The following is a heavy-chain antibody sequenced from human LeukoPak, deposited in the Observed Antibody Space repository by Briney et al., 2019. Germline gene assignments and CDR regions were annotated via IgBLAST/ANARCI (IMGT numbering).Heavy chain of an antibody. D-gene: IGHD3-3*01. CDR3: AKSNDCWSGSPQYYFDY. V-gene: IGHV3-23*01. Sequence: GGSLRLSCAASGFTFSSYAMSWVRQAPGKGLEWVSAISGSGGSTYYADSVKGRFTISRDNSKNTLYLQMNSLRAEDTAVYYCAKSNDCWSGSPQYYFDYWGQGTLVTVSS. CDR1: GFTFSSYA. J-gene: IGHJ4*02. CDR2: ISGSGGST.